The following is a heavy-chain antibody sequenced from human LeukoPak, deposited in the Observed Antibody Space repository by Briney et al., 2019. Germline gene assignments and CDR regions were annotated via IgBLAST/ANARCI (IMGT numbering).Heavy chain of an antibody. CDR1: GGSFSGYY. V-gene: IGHV4-34*01. Sequence: SETLSLTCAVYGGSFSGYYWSWIRQPPGKGLEWIGEINHSGSTNYNPSLKSRVTISVDTSKNQFSLMLSSVTAADTAVYYCARGRNDFWSGYYYYFDYWGQGTLVTVSS. J-gene: IGHJ4*02. CDR2: INHSGST. CDR3: ARGRNDFWSGYYYYFDY. D-gene: IGHD3-3*01.